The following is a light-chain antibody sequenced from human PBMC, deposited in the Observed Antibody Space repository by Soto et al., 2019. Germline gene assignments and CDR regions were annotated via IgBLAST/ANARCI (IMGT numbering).Light chain of an antibody. CDR3: HQYNNWPQRIT. Sequence: EIVVTHSPTTLAVSPGGRCTLSCRASQSVSSYLAWYQQKPGQAPRLLIYGASTRATGIPVRFSGSGSGTEFTLTLSSLQPEPFAISYCHQYNNWPQRITFGQGTRLEIK. CDR1: QSVSSY. J-gene: IGKJ5*01. V-gene: IGKV3-15*01. CDR2: GAS.